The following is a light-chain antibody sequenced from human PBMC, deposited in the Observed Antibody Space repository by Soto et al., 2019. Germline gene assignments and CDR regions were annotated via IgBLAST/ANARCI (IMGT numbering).Light chain of an antibody. Sequence: QSALTQPASVSGSPGQSITISCTGTSSDVVGYRFVSWYQQYPGKAPKLMIYEVTNRPAGVSSRFSGSQSGNTASLTISGLQAEDEADYYCSSYSTSSTRVFGGGTQLTVL. J-gene: IGLJ3*02. CDR2: EVT. CDR3: SSYSTSSTRV. CDR1: SSDVVGYRF. V-gene: IGLV2-14*01.